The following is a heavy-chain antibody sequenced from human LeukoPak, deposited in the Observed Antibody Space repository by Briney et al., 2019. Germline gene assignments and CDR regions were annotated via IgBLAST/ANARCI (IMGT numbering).Heavy chain of an antibody. V-gene: IGHV4-59*12. J-gene: IGHJ6*03. CDR1: GSSINNYY. CDR2: IHNSGST. CDR3: ARGYYYYYMDV. Sequence: SETLSLTCTVSGSSINNYYWSWIRQPPGKGLEWIGYIHNSGSTNYNPSLKSRVTTSVDTSNNQFSLTLSSVTAADTAVYYCARGYYYYYMDVWGKGTTVTVSS.